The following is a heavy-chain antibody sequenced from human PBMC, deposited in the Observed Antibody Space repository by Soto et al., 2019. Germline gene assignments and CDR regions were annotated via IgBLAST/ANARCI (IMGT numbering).Heavy chain of an antibody. Sequence: LSLTCSVSGYSVTSSDYYWAWIRQPPGKGLEWIGGMFYSGLTYYNPSPKSRVTLSVDTSKNQFSVRLNSVTAADTAVYYCAPLSVSLSGPYGIHVWGQGTTVTVSS. J-gene: IGHJ6*02. CDR3: APLSVSLSGPYGIHV. CDR2: MFYSGLT. V-gene: IGHV4-39*01. CDR1: GYSVTSSDYY. D-gene: IGHD2-15*01.